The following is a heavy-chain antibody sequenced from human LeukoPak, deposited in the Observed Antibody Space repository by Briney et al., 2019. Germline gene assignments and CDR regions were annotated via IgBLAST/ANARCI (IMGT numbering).Heavy chain of an antibody. CDR2: ISGSGGST. CDR3: AKDRSLLVVVAATSDY. V-gene: IGHV3-23*01. CDR1: GFTFSSYA. D-gene: IGHD2-15*01. Sequence: PGGSLRLSCAASGFTFSSYAMSWVRHAPGKGLELVSAISGSGGSTYYADSVKGRFTISRDNSKNTLYLQMNSLRAEDTAVYYCAKDRSLLVVVAATSDYWGQGTLVTVSS. J-gene: IGHJ4*02.